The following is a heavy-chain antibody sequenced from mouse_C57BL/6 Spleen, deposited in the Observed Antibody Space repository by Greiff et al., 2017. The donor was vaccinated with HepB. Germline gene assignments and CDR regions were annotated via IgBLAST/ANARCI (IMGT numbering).Heavy chain of an antibody. J-gene: IGHJ4*01. CDR3: AREGYDYYAMVY. V-gene: IGHV1-4*01. CDR2: INPSSGYT. Sequence: QVQLQQSGAELARPGASVKMSCKASGYTFTSYTMHWVKQRPGQGLEWIGYINPSSGYTKYNQKFKDKATLTADKSSSTAYMQLSSLTSEDSAVYYCAREGYDYYAMVYWGQGTSVTVSS. CDR1: GYTFTSYT. D-gene: IGHD2-10*02.